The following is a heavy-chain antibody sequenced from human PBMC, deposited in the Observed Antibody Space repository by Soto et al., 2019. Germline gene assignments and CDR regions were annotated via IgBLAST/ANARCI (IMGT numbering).Heavy chain of an antibody. Sequence: SETLSLTCAVSVGSISSYYWRWIRQPPGKGLEWIGYIYYSGSAIYNPSLKSRVTISVDTSKNQFSLKLSSVTAADTAVYYCAGTPTDIAEAHDNWFDTRGQGTLVTVSS. CDR1: VGSISSYY. CDR3: AGTPTDIAEAHDNWFDT. J-gene: IGHJ5*02. D-gene: IGHD6-13*01. CDR2: IYYSGSA. V-gene: IGHV4-59*01.